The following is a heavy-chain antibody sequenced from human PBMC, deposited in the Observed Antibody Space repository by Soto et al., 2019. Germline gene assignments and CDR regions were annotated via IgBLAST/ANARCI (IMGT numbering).Heavy chain of an antibody. Sequence: ASVKVSCKASGYTFSIYDINWVRQTTGQGLEWMGWMSPNSGDTGYAQKFQGRVTMTRDTSINTAHMELSSLRFEDTAVYYCARGVQQGSDYWGQGTLVTVSS. V-gene: IGHV1-8*02. CDR1: GYTFSIYD. CDR2: MSPNSGDT. CDR3: ARGVQQGSDY. J-gene: IGHJ4*02.